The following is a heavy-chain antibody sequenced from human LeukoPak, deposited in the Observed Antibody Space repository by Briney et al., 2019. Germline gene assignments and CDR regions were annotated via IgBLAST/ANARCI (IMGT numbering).Heavy chain of an antibody. V-gene: IGHV3-30*03. CDR2: ISYDGGDK. CDR1: GFTFRSYG. J-gene: IGHJ4*02. D-gene: IGHD3-22*01. CDR3: ARGLADYYDSSGYLYYFDY. Sequence: GGSLRLSCAASGFTFRSYGMHWVRQTPGKGLEWVAFISYDGGDKYYAGSVKGRFTISRDNSKNTLYLQMNSLRAEDTAVYYCARGLADYYDSSGYLYYFDYWGQGTLVTVSS.